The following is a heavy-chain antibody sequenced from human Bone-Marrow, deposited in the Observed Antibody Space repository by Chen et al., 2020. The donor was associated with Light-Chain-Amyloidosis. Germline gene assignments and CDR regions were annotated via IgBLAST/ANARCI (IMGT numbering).Heavy chain of an antibody. Sequence: QLQLQESGPGLVKPSETLSLTCTVSGGSISSSSYYWGWIRQPPGKGLEWIGSIYYSGSTYYNPSLKRRVTISVDTSKNQFSLKLSSVTAADTAVYYCARLYCSGGSCRYYYYYMDVWGKGTTVTVSS. D-gene: IGHD2-15*01. J-gene: IGHJ6*03. CDR2: IYYSGST. CDR3: ARLYCSGGSCRYYYYYMDV. CDR1: GGSISSSSYY. V-gene: IGHV4-39*01.